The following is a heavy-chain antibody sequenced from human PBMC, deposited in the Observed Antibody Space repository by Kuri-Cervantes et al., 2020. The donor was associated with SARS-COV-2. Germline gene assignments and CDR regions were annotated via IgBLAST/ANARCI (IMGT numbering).Heavy chain of an antibody. Sequence: ASVKVSCKASGYTFTSYDINWVRQATGQGLEWMGWMNPNSGNTGYAQKFQGRVTMTRNTSVSTAYMELSSLRSEDTAVYYCARGPPGSGWFDPWGQGTLVTVSS. J-gene: IGHJ5*02. V-gene: IGHV1-8*02. CDR2: MNPNSGNT. CDR1: GYTFTSYD. D-gene: IGHD6-19*01. CDR3: ARGPPGSGWFDP.